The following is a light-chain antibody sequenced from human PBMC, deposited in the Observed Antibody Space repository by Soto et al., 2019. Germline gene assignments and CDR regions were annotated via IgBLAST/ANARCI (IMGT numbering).Light chain of an antibody. Sequence: ERVMTQSPATLSVSPGERATLSCRARQSVSSDLAWYQQKPGQAPRLLIYGASTRATGIQARFSGSGSGTEFTLTISSLQSEDFAVYYCQQYNNWPGTFGPGTKVDIK. V-gene: IGKV3-15*01. CDR1: QSVSSD. CDR3: QQYNNWPGT. J-gene: IGKJ3*01. CDR2: GAS.